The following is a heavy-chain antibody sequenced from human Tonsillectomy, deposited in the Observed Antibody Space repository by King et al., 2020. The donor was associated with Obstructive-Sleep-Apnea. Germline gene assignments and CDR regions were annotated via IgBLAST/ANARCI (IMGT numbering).Heavy chain of an antibody. V-gene: IGHV1-18*01. J-gene: IGHJ4*02. CDR2: ISAYNGNT. D-gene: IGHD3-22*01. Sequence: QLVQSGAKVKKPGASVKVSCKASGYTFTSYGISWVRQAPGQGLEWMGWISAYNGNTNYAQKLQGRVTMTTDTSTSTAYMELRSLRSDDTAVYYCARGEGFSYYDSSGEYYFDYWGQGTLVTVSS. CDR3: ARGEGFSYYDSSGEYYFDY. CDR1: GYTFTSYG.